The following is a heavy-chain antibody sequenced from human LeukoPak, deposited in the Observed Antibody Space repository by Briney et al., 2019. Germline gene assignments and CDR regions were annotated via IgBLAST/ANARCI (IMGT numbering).Heavy chain of an antibody. CDR3: ARSGYCSGGYCYAIDY. J-gene: IGHJ4*02. CDR1: EFTFSDYY. D-gene: IGHD2-15*01. Sequence: GGSLRLSCAASEFTFSDYYMSWIRQAPGKGLEWVSYISNGGSGIYYSDSVKGRFTISRDNAKNSLYLQMNSLRAEDTAVYYCARSGYCSGGYCYAIDYWGQGTLVTVSS. CDR2: ISNGGSGI. V-gene: IGHV3-11*04.